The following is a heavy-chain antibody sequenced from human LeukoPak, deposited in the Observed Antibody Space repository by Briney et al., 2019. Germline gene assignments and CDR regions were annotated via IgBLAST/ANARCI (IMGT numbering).Heavy chain of an antibody. J-gene: IGHJ4*02. D-gene: IGHD5-24*01. CDR3: ARGGRWLQFLDY. CDR1: GGSISSSSYY. Sequence: SETLSLTCTVSGGSISSSSYYWGWIRQPPGKGLEWIGSIYYSGSTYYNPSLKSRVTISVDTSKNQFSLKLSSVTAADTAVYYCARGGRWLQFLDYWGQGTLVTVSS. CDR2: IYYSGST. V-gene: IGHV4-39*07.